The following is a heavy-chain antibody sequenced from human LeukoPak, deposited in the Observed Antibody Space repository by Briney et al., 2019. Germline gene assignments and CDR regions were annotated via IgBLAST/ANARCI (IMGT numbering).Heavy chain of an antibody. CDR1: GYTFTSYG. V-gene: IGHV1-18*01. Sequence: GASVKVSCKASGYTFTSYGISWVRQAPGQGLEWMGWISAYNGNTNYAQKLQGRVTMTTDTSTSTAYMELRSLRSDDTAVYYCAREGTVPGPLQLWDYWGQGTLVTVSS. D-gene: IGHD5-18*01. CDR2: ISAYNGNT. CDR3: AREGTVPGPLQLWDY. J-gene: IGHJ4*02.